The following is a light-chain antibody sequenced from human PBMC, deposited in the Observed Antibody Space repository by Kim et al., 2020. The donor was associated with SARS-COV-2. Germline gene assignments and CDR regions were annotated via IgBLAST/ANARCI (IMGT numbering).Light chain of an antibody. CDR1: SSDVGGYKY. CDR3: SSYTSSTTRV. V-gene: IGLV2-14*03. J-gene: IGLJ3*02. Sequence: GQSITISCTGTSSDVGGYKYGSWYQQHPGKAPKLMIYNVSNRPSGVSNRFSGSKSGNTASLTISGLQAEDEADYYCSSYTSSTTRVFGGGTQLTVL. CDR2: NVS.